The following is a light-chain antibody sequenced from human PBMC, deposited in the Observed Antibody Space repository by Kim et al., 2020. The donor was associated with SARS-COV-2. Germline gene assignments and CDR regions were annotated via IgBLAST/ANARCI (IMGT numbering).Light chain of an antibody. J-gene: IGKJ1*01. Sequence: SAYVGDRVTLTCRASQCVNTYISWYQQKSGKAPELLISGSSTLQSGVPSRFSGSGSGTDFSFTISSLQPDDFATYYCQQSYNAPRTFGPGTKVDIK. V-gene: IGKV1-39*01. CDR1: QCVNTY. CDR3: QQSYNAPRT. CDR2: GSS.